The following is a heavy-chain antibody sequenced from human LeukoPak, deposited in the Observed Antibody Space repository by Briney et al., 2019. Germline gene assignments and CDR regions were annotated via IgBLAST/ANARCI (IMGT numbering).Heavy chain of an antibody. J-gene: IGHJ6*02. D-gene: IGHD6-6*01. CDR3: ARGPDDSSSALSYYYYGMDV. Sequence: GASVKVSCKASGYTFTSYDINWVRQATGQGLEWMGWMNPNSGNTGYAQKFQGRVTMNRNTSISTAYMELSSLRSEDAAVYYCARGPDDSSSALSYYYYGMDVWGQGTTVTVSS. CDR1: GYTFTSYD. V-gene: IGHV1-8*01. CDR2: MNPNSGNT.